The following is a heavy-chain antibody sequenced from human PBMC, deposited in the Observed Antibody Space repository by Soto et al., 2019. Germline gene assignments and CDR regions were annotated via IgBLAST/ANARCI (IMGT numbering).Heavy chain of an antibody. Sequence: EVQLVESGGGLIQPGGSLRLSCAASGFTVSTSYMNWVRQAPGKGLEWVSVIYAGGTSYYADSVKGRFSISRDNSKNTLYLQMNSLRLEDTAVYHCAREDRYTTSWYSFDSWGQGTLVTVSS. J-gene: IGHJ4*02. CDR2: IYAGGTS. D-gene: IGHD6-13*01. V-gene: IGHV3-53*01. CDR3: AREDRYTTSWYSFDS. CDR1: GFTVSTSY.